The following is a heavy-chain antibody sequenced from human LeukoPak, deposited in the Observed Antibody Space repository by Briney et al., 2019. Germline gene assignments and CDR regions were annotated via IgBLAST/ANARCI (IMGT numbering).Heavy chain of an antibody. J-gene: IGHJ4*02. V-gene: IGHV3-53*01. CDR1: GFTVSSNY. CDR2: IYSGGST. D-gene: IGHD6-19*01. Sequence: HPGGSLRLSCAASGFTVSSNYMSWVRQAPGKGLEWVSVIYSGGSTYYADSVKGRFTISRDNSKNTLYLQMNSLRAEDTAVYYCARGRYSSGWYGVDYWGQGTLVTVSS. CDR3: ARGRYSSGWYGVDY.